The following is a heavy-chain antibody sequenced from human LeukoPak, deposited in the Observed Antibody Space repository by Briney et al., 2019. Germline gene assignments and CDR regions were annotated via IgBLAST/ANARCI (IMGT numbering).Heavy chain of an antibody. V-gene: IGHV3-15*01. D-gene: IGHD1-1*01. CDR2: IKSKTDGGAT. Sequence: PGGSLRLSCAASGFTFSKARMNWVRQGPGKGLEWVGRIKSKTDGGATDYTAPVKGRFTISRDDSKNTLYLQMNSLKTEDTAVYYCITGYGYFDDWGQGTLVTVSS. CDR3: ITGYGYFDD. J-gene: IGHJ4*02. CDR1: GFTFSKAR.